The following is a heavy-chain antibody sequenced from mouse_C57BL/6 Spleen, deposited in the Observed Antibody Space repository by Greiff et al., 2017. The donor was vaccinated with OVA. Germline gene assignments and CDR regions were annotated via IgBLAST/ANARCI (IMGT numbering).Heavy chain of an antibody. V-gene: IGHV5-17*01. CDR3: AWPCGVRGAMDY. J-gene: IGHJ4*01. Sequence: EVKLVESGGGLVKPGGSLKLSCAASGFTFSDYGMHWVRQAPEKGLEWVAYISSGSSTIYYEDTVKGRFTISRDNARNTLFLQMTSLRSEETAMYYCAWPCGVRGAMDYWGQGTSVTVSS. CDR2: ISSGSSTI. CDR1: GFTFSDYG. D-gene: IGHD2-14*01.